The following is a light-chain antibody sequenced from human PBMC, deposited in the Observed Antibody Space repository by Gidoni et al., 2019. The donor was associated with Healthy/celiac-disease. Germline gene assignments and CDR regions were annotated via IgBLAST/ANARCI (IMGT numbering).Light chain of an antibody. V-gene: IGKV4-1*01. J-gene: IGKJ1*01. Sequence: DIVMTQSPDSLAVSLGERATINCKSSQRVLYRSNNKNYLAWYQQKPGQPPKLLIYWASTRESGVPDRFSGSGSGTDFTLTISSLQAEDVAVYYCQQYYSTPRTFXQXTKVEIK. CDR1: QRVLYRSNNKNY. CDR3: QQYYSTPRT. CDR2: WAS.